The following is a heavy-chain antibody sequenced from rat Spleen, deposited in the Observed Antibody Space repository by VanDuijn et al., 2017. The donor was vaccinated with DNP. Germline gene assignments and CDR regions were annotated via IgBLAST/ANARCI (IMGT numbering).Heavy chain of an antibody. V-gene: IGHV5-22*01. CDR1: GFTFSDYY. CDR3: ARPMDYYSGGFAY. Sequence: EVQLVESGGGLVQPGRSLKLSCAASGFTFSDYYMAWVRQAPTKGLEWVAYTNYDGGSTYYRDSVKGRFTISRDNAKSTLYLQMNSLRSEDMATYHCARPMDYYSGGFAYWGQGTLVTVSS. J-gene: IGHJ3*01. D-gene: IGHD1-1*01. CDR2: TNYDGGST.